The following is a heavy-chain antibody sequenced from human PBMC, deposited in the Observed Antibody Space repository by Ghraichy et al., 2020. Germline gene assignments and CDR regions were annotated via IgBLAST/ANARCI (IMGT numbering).Heavy chain of an antibody. CDR2: IYWDDDK. V-gene: IGHV2-5*02. CDR3: AHRRGGYDWNDADFDY. D-gene: IGHD1-20*01. J-gene: IGHJ4*02. CDR1: GFSLSTSGVG. Sequence: SGPTLVKPTQTLTLTCTFSGFSLSTSGVGVGWIRQPPGKALEFLAVIYWDDDKRYNSFLRNRLTIIKDSSNNQVVLIMANMDPVDTGSYYCAHRRGGYDWNDADFDYWGQGTPVTVSS.